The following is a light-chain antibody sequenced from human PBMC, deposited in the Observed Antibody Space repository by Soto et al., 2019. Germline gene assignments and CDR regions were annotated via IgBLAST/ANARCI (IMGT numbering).Light chain of an antibody. CDR2: EGN. J-gene: IGLJ3*02. CDR1: SSDVGSYNL. CDR3: CSYTGSSTS. V-gene: IGLV2-23*01. Sequence: QSALTQPASVSGSPGQSITMSCAGASSDVGSYNLDSWYQQYPGKAPKLIIYEGNKRPSGVSNRFSGSGSGNTASLTISGLQAEDAADYYCCSYTGSSTSFGGGTKVTVL.